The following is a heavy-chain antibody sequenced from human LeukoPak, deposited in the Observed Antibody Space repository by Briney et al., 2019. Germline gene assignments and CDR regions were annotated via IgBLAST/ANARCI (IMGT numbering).Heavy chain of an antibody. Sequence: GGSLRLSCAASRFTFNIYAMSWVRQAPGKGLEWVSAINNKGDKTYYLDSVKGRFAISRDNSKGTLYLQMDSLRAEDTAVYYCVKDSAWGKEWRLLPPFDVWGQGTVVTVSS. D-gene: IGHD3-3*01. V-gene: IGHV3-23*05. CDR1: RFTFNIYA. J-gene: IGHJ3*01. CDR3: VKDSAWGKEWRLLPPFDV. CDR2: INNKGDKT.